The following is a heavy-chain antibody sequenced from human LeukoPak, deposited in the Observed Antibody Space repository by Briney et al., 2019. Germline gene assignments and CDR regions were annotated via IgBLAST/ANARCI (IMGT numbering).Heavy chain of an antibody. V-gene: IGHV4-59*01. CDR2: IFDIGTT. J-gene: IGHJ4*02. Sequence: SGTLSLTCSVSGGSLSSYYWSWIRQSPGKGLESIGYIFDIGTTDYNPSLKSRVTISVDTSKNYFSLKLSSVTAADTAVYYCARGSGTYDFWSGYPRYFDYWGQGTLVTVSS. CDR1: GGSLSSYY. CDR3: ARGSGTYDFWSGYPRYFDY. D-gene: IGHD3-3*01.